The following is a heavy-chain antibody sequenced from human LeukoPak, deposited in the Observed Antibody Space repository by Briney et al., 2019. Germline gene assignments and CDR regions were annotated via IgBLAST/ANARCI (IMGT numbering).Heavy chain of an antibody. CDR2: ISGSGGST. CDR1: GFTFSSYA. Sequence: GGSLRLSCAASGFTFSSYAMSWVRQAPGKGLEWVSAISGSGGSTYYADSVKGRFTISRDNSKNTLYLQMNSLRAEDTAVYYCAKDQGTPDSSGWYWEGFFDYWGQGTLVTVSS. V-gene: IGHV3-23*01. CDR3: AKDQGTPDSSGWYWEGFFDY. J-gene: IGHJ4*02. D-gene: IGHD6-19*01.